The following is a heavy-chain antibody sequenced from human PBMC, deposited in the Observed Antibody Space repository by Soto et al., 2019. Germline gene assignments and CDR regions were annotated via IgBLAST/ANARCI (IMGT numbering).Heavy chain of an antibody. D-gene: IGHD6-13*01. CDR1: GGTFSSYA. J-gene: IGHJ5*02. V-gene: IGHV1-69*06. Sequence: QVQLVQSGAEVKKPGSSVKVSCKASGGTFSSYAISWVRQAPGQGLEWMGGIIPIFGTANYAQKFQGRVSITADKSTSTAYMELSSLRSEDTAVYYCARVAAAPHRPNWFDPWGQGTLVTVSS. CDR3: ARVAAAPHRPNWFDP. CDR2: IIPIFGTA.